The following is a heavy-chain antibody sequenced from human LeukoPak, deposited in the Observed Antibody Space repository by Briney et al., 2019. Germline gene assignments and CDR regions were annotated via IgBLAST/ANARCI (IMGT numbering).Heavy chain of an antibody. Sequence: PSETLSLTCTVSGGSVSSSSYYWGWIRQPPGKGLEWFGSIYHSGSTYYGPSLKSRVTMSVDTSKNQFSLKLSSVTAADTAVYYCARLRGNYFPDYWGEGTLVTVSS. CDR3: ARLRGNYFPDY. CDR2: IYHSGST. V-gene: IGHV4-39*07. CDR1: GGSVSSSSYY. J-gene: IGHJ4*02. D-gene: IGHD4-11*01.